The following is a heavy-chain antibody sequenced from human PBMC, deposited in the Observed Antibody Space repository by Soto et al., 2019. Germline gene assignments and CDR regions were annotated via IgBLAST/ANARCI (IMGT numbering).Heavy chain of an antibody. D-gene: IGHD3-10*01. V-gene: IGHV1-24*01. CDR3: ATDGQTYYRSGSYYKAVF. Sequence: ASVKVSCKVSGYTLTELSMHWVRQAPGKGLEWMGGFDPEDGETIYAQKFQGRVTMTEDTSADTAYMELSSLRSEDTAVYYCATDGQTYYRSGSYYKAVFWGQG. CDR1: GYTLTELS. J-gene: IGHJ1*01. CDR2: FDPEDGET.